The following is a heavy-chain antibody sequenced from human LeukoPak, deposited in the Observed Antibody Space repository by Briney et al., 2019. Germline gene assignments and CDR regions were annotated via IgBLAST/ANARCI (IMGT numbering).Heavy chain of an antibody. CDR1: GGSISSGSYY. D-gene: IGHD6-13*01. Sequence: PSETLSLTCAVSGGSISSGSYYWSWIRQPAGEGLEWIGRIYTSGSTNYNPSLKSRVTMSEDTSKNQFSLKLSSVTAADTAVYYCARDLVAAAGTIDRFDPWGQGTLVTVSS. J-gene: IGHJ5*02. V-gene: IGHV4-61*02. CDR3: ARDLVAAAGTIDRFDP. CDR2: IYTSGST.